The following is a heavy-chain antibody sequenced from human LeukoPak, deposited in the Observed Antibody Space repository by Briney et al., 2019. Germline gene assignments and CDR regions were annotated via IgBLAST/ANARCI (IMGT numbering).Heavy chain of an antibody. CDR3: ASGAAAVLTDHYFDY. J-gene: IGHJ4*02. CDR1: GGSISSYY. Sequence: PSETLSLTCTVSGGSISSYYWSWIRQPPGKGLEWIGYIYYSGSTNYNPSLKSRVTISVDTSKNQFSLKLSSVTAADTAVYYCASGAAAVLTDHYFDYWGQGTLVTVSS. CDR2: IYYSGST. V-gene: IGHV4-59*01. D-gene: IGHD6-13*01.